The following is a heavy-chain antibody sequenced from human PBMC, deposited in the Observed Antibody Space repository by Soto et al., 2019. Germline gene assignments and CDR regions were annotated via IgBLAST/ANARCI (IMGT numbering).Heavy chain of an antibody. V-gene: IGHV3-33*01. J-gene: IGHJ6*02. Sequence: GGSLRLSCAASGFPFSSYGMHWVRQAPGKGLEWVAVIWYDGSNKYYADSVKGRFTISRDNSKNTLYLQMNSLRAEDTAVYYCARSITMIVVALAYGMDVWGQGTTVTVSS. D-gene: IGHD3-22*01. CDR3: ARSITMIVVALAYGMDV. CDR1: GFPFSSYG. CDR2: IWYDGSNK.